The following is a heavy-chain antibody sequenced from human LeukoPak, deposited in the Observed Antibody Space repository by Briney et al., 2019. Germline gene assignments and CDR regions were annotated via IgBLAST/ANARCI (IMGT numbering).Heavy chain of an antibody. CDR3: AKRGGTYSYYYMDV. J-gene: IGHJ6*03. CDR1: GFTFTTYD. V-gene: IGHV3-30*02. CDR2: IQYDGNTK. D-gene: IGHD1-26*01. Sequence: QTGGSLRLSSVASGFTFTTYDMHWVRQAPGKGLEWVAFIQYDGNTKYYVDSVKGRFTISRDTSKNTLFLQMSSLRAEDTAVYYCAKRGGTYSYYYMDVWGKGTTVTVSS.